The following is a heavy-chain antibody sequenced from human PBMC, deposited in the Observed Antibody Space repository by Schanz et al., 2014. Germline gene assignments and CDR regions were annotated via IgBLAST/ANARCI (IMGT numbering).Heavy chain of an antibody. CDR1: TSIFNHAW. Sequence: EVQLVESGGGLVKPGGSLRLSCAASTSIFNHAWMSWVRQAPGKGLEWLGRSKSKTDGETTDYAAPVKGRFSISRDDSQSTLYLQMNSLKIEDTAVYYCAAASTPVREAGAGASFHLWGQGTLVTVSP. CDR3: AAASTPVREAGAGASFHL. CDR2: SKSKTDGETT. J-gene: IGHJ5*02. D-gene: IGHD6-13*01. V-gene: IGHV3-15*01.